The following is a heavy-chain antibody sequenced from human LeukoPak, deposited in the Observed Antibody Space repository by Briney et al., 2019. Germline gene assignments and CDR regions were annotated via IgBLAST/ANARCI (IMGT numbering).Heavy chain of an antibody. CDR1: GFTFNSYA. D-gene: IGHD4-17*01. CDR3: ARDAGGAWPFDY. CDR2: ISPTGEGT. Sequence: GGSLRLSCAASGFTFNSYAMSWVRQAPGKGLEWVSTISPTGEGTHYADSVKGRFTISRDNSKNTLSLEMNSLRADDTATYYCARDAGGAWPFDYWGQGTRVIVSS. J-gene: IGHJ4*02. V-gene: IGHV3-23*01.